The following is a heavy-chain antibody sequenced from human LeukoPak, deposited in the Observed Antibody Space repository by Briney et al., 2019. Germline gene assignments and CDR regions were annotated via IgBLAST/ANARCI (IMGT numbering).Heavy chain of an antibody. CDR1: GGSISSYY. Sequence: PSETLSLTCTVSGGSISSYYWSWIRQPAGKGLEWIGRIYTSGSTNYNPSLKSRVTMSLDTSKNQFSLKLSSVTAADTAVYYCARALNWNYPDAFDIWGQGTMVTVSS. D-gene: IGHD1-7*01. V-gene: IGHV4-4*07. CDR2: IYTSGST. CDR3: ARALNWNYPDAFDI. J-gene: IGHJ3*02.